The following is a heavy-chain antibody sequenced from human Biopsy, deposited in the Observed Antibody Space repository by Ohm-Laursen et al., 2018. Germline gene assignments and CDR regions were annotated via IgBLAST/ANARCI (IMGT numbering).Heavy chain of an antibody. J-gene: IGHJ5*02. D-gene: IGHD3-10*01. V-gene: IGHV1-69*06. Sequence: SSVKVSCNASGGTFLKYGITWVRQAPGQGLEWMGGIIPMIGNVQFTRKFRGRVTITADNPTSTAYMELKSLSSDDTAVYYCARDTLMAQHLVPGENWFDPWGQGTLVTVPS. CDR1: GGTFLKYG. CDR2: IIPMIGNV. CDR3: ARDTLMAQHLVPGENWFDP.